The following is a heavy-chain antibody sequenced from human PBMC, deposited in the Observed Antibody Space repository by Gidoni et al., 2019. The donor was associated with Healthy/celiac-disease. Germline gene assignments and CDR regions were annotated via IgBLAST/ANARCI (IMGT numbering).Heavy chain of an antibody. CDR3: AGGRRITMIVVVIPGWFDP. D-gene: IGHD3-22*01. J-gene: IGHJ5*02. CDR2: INHSGST. V-gene: IGHV4-34*01. Sequence: QVLLQQWGAGLLKPSEPLSLTCAVHGGSFSRYYWSWSRQPPGQGLEWIGEINHSGSTNYNPSLKSRVTISVDTSKNQFSLKLSSVTAADTAVYYCAGGRRITMIVVVIPGWFDPWGQGTLVTVSS. CDR1: GGSFSRYY.